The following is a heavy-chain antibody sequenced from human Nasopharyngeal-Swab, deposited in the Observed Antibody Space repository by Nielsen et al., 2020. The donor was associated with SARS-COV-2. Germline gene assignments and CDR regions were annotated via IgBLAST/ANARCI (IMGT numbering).Heavy chain of an antibody. CDR1: GCSISSYY. V-gene: IGHV4-4*07. J-gene: IGHJ4*02. CDR2: IYTSGST. CDR3: ARDRKEMSGYGDGPLDY. Sequence: AASLTLSCTVSGCSISSYYWSWIRQPAGKGLEWIGRIYTSGSTNYNPSLKSRVTMSVDTSKNQFSLKLSSVTAADTAVYYCARDRKEMSGYGDGPLDYWGQGTLVTVSS. D-gene: IGHD4-17*01.